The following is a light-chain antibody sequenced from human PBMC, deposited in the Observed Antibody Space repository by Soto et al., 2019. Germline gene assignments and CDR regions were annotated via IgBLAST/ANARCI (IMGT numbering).Light chain of an antibody. CDR2: GAS. CDR3: QQYGSSLYT. CDR1: QSVSSN. V-gene: IGKV3-20*01. Sequence: EIVMTQSPATLSVSPGERATLSCRASQSVSSNLAWYQQKPGQAPRLLIYGASSRATGIPDRFSGSGSGTDFTLTINRLEPEDFAVYYCQQYGSSLYTFGQGTKVDTK. J-gene: IGKJ2*01.